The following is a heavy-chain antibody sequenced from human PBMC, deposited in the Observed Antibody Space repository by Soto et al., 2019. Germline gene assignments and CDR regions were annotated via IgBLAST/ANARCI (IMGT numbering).Heavy chain of an antibody. CDR2: ISTYDDNT. V-gene: IGHV1-18*01. CDR3: ARDLGYCNSSGCFRNWFDP. CDR1: GYSFRTHG. Sequence: QVQLVQSGAEVKTPGASVKVSCRASGYSFRTHGISWVRQAPGQGLEWMGWISTYDDNTNFPQKFQCRITMTTVTSTSTAAMELRSLRSDDTAVYFCARDLGYCNSSGCFRNWFDPWGQGTLVTVSS. D-gene: IGHD2-15*01. J-gene: IGHJ5*02.